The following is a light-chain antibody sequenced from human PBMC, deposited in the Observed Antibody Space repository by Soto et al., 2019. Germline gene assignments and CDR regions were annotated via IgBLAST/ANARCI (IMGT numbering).Light chain of an antibody. V-gene: IGKV3-20*01. Sequence: EIVLTPSPGTLSLSPGQRATLSCRASQSVSSNYLAWYQQKPGQAPRLLIYGASTRATGIPDRFSGSGSGTDFTLTISRLEPEDSAVYYCQQYGSSPTWTFGQGTKVDIK. CDR3: QQYGSSPTWT. J-gene: IGKJ1*01. CDR2: GAS. CDR1: QSVSSNY.